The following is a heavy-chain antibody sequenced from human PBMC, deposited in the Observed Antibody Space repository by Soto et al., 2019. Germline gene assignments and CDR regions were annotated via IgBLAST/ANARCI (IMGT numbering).Heavy chain of an antibody. J-gene: IGHJ4*02. CDR3: ARQRGYNYGYGRDFDY. Sequence: PSETLSLTCTVSGGSITYYYWSWIRQPPGKGLEWIGYIYYSGNTNYNPSLKSRVTISVDTSKNQFSLKLSSVTAADTAVYYCARQRGYNYGYGRDFDYWGQGTLVTVSS. CDR2: IYYSGNT. V-gene: IGHV4-59*08. D-gene: IGHD5-18*01. CDR1: GGSITYYY.